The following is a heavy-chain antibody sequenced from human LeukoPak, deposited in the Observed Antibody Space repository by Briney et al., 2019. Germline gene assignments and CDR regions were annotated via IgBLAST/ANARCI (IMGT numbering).Heavy chain of an antibody. CDR2: INPSGGST. CDR3: ARSREMATIFDY. CDR1: GYTFTSYY. J-gene: IGHJ4*02. Sequence: ASVKVSCKASGYTFTSYYMHWERQAPGQGLEWMGIINPSGGSTSYAQKFQGRVTMTRDTSTSTVYMELSSLRSEDTAVYYCARSREMATIFDYWGQGTLVTVSS. V-gene: IGHV1-46*01. D-gene: IGHD5-24*01.